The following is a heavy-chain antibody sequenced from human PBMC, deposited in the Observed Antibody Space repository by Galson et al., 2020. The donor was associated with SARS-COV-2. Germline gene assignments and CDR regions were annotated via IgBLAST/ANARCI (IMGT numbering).Heavy chain of an antibody. CDR3: VRDQEGRGGYLTPRQY. CDR2: ISSSGYTI. Sequence: GESLKISCAASGFNFNSYEMNWVRQAPGGGLEWISFISSSGYTIYYQDSVKGRFTTSRDNAKNSLFLQMNSLRVEDTAFYYCVRDQEGRGGYLTPRQYWGQGTQVTVSS. J-gene: IGHJ1*01. V-gene: IGHV3-48*03. D-gene: IGHD1-26*01. CDR1: GFNFNSYE.